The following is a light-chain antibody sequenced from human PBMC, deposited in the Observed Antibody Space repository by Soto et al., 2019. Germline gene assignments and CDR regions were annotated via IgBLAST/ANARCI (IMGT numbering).Light chain of an antibody. CDR3: QQSYITPRFT. CDR2: AAS. J-gene: IGKJ3*01. V-gene: IGKV1-39*01. CDR1: QSISSY. Sequence: DIQMTQSPSSLSASVGDRVTITCRASQSISSYLNWYQQKPGKAPKLLIYAASSLQSGVPSRFSGSGSGTEFTLTISSLQLEDFATYYCQQSYITPRFTFGPGTKVDIK.